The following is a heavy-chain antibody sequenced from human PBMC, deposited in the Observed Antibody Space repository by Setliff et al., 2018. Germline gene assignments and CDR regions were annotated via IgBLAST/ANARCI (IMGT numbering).Heavy chain of an antibody. J-gene: IGHJ5*02. CDR3: ARHPYYYGSGTYLDNNNRWFDP. Sequence: GESLTISCKGSGYSFSTCWIGWVRQMPGKGLEWMGIIYPGDSITRYSPSFQGRVTISVDKSINTAYLQWSSLRASDTAIYYCARHPYYYGSGTYLDNNNRWFDPWGQGTLVTVSS. CDR1: GYSFSTCW. D-gene: IGHD3-10*01. V-gene: IGHV5-51*01. CDR2: IYPGDSIT.